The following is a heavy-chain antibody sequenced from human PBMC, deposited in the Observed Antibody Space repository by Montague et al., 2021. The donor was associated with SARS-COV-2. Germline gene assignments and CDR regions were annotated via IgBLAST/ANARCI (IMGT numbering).Heavy chain of an antibody. CDR2: IYYTGSS. CDR3: ARHITGSGNAFDI. Sequence: SETLSLTCTVSGGSVSSSSYYWGWIRQPPGKGLEWIGSIYYTGSSNYNPSLKSCVTISVDTSKNQFSLKLISVTAADTALYYCARHITGSGNAFDIWGQGTMVTVSS. V-gene: IGHV4-39*01. J-gene: IGHJ3*02. CDR1: GGSVSSSSYY. D-gene: IGHD3-10*01.